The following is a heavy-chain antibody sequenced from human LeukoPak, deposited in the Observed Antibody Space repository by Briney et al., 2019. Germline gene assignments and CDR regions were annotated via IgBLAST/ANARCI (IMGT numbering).Heavy chain of an antibody. D-gene: IGHD3-10*01. V-gene: IGHV4-34*01. J-gene: IGHJ4*02. CDR2: INHSGST. Sequence: PSETLSLTCAVYGGSFSGYYWSWIRQPPGKGLEWIGEINHSGSTNYNPSLKSRVTISVDTSKNQFSPKLSSVTAADTAVYYCARSQGHGSGSPFDYWGQGTLVTVSS. CDR3: ARSQGHGSGSPFDY. CDR1: GGSFSGYY.